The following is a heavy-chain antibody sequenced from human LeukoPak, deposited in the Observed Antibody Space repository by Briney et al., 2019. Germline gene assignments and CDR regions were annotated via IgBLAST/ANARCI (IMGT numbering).Heavy chain of an antibody. D-gene: IGHD6-19*01. CDR1: GYTFTTYG. V-gene: IGHV1-18*01. Sequence: GASVKVSCKASGYTFTTYGISWVRQAPGQGLEWMGYIITYNGNTNYAQKFQGRVTMTRDTSISTAYMELSRLRFDDTAVYYCARVDYRSGWYQNYDAFDIWGQGTMVTVSS. J-gene: IGHJ3*02. CDR3: ARVDYRSGWYQNYDAFDI. CDR2: IITYNGNT.